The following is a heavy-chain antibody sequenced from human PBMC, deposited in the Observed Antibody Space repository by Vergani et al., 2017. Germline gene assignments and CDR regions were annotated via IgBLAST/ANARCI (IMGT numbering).Heavy chain of an antibody. D-gene: IGHD6-19*01. V-gene: IGHV4-39*01. CDR3: AXLQWLVTPEWFDP. J-gene: IGHJ5*02. CDR2: INYSGST. CDR1: GGSISSSSYY. Sequence: QLQLQESGPGLVKPSETLPLTCSVSGGSISSSSYYWGWIRQPPGKGLEWIGSINYSGSTQYNPSLKSRVTISVDTSRNQFSLKVRSVTAADTAVYYCAXLQWLVTPEWFDPWGQGTLVSVSS.